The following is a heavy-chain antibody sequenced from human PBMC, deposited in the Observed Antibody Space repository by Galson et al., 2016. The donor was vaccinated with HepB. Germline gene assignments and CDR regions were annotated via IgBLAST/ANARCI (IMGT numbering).Heavy chain of an antibody. D-gene: IGHD3-3*02. CDR1: GFPFYLWG. V-gene: IGHV3-33*01. J-gene: IGHJ4*02. Sequence: SLRLSCAASGFPFYLWGMHWLRQAPGTGLEWLAIIGHVGNAIMYADSVKGRVTISRDTSKNTLYLQMAMLRVDDTAVYYCARDLQSHFFDYWGRGVLVTVSS. CDR3: ARDLQSHFFDY. CDR2: IGHVGNAI.